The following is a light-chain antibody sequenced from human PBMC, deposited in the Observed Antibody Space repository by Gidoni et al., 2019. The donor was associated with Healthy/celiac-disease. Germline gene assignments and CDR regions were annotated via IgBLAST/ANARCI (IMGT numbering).Light chain of an antibody. J-gene: IGKJ4*01. V-gene: IGKV3D-11*01. CDR1: QGVSSY. CDR3: QQRSNWHLT. Sequence: IVLTQSPATLSLSPGERATLSCRASQGVSSYLAWYQQKPGQAPRLLIYDASNRATGIPARFSCSGPGTDFTLTISSLEPEDFAVYYCQQRSNWHLTFGGGTKVEIK. CDR2: DAS.